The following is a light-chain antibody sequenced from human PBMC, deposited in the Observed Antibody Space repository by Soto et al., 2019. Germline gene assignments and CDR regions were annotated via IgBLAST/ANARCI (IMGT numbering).Light chain of an antibody. CDR3: SSYAGSNNYV. J-gene: IGLJ1*01. CDR1: SGDVGGYNY. CDR2: EVS. V-gene: IGLV2-8*01. Sequence: QSALTQPPSASGSPGQSVTISCTATSGDVGGYNYVSWYQQHPGKAPKLMIYEVSKRPLGVPDRFSGSKSGNTASLTVSGLQAEDEADYYCSSYAGSNNYVFGTGTKVTVL.